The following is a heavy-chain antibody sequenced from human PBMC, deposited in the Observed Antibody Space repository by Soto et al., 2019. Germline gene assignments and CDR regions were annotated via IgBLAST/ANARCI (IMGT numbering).Heavy chain of an antibody. Sequence: EVQLVETGGGLVQAGGSLRLSCAASGYTFSGHGMHGVRQAGGESLEGVSVIGTSGHAFYADSVKGRFTITREDAKNSVYLQMNSLRDGDTAVYYCARGGGFGEQYSDAFDIWGQGTMVTVSS. CDR3: ARGGGFGEQYSDAFDI. J-gene: IGHJ3*02. V-gene: IGHV3-13*01. D-gene: IGHD3-10*01. CDR1: GYTFSGHG. CDR2: IGTSGHA.